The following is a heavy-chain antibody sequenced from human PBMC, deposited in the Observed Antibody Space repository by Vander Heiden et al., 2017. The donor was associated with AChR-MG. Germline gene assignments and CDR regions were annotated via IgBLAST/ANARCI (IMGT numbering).Heavy chain of an antibody. CDR3: AKAPLKGVSGKYGPYYFDY. CDR2: ISYDGSNK. CDR1: GFPFSSYG. V-gene: IGHV3-30*18. Sequence: QVQLVESGGGVVQPGRSLRLSCADSGFPFSSYGMHWVRPAPGKGLEWVALISYDGSNKYYADAVKGRFTISRDNSKNTLYLQMNSLRAEDTAVYYCAKAPLKGVSGKYGPYYFDYWGQGTLVTVSS. J-gene: IGHJ4*02. D-gene: IGHD3-10*01.